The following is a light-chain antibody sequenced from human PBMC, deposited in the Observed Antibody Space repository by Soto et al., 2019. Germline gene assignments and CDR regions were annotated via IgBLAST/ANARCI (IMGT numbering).Light chain of an antibody. CDR3: AAWDARLSGHV. CDR2: SDD. J-gene: IGLJ1*01. Sequence: QSVLTQSPSASGTPGQRVTISCYGSSSNIGSYPVSWYQQLPGTAPKLLINSDDQRPSGVPDRFSASKSGTSASLAISGLRSEDEADYYCAAWDARLSGHVFGAGTKVTVL. CDR1: SSNIGSYP. V-gene: IGLV1-47*02.